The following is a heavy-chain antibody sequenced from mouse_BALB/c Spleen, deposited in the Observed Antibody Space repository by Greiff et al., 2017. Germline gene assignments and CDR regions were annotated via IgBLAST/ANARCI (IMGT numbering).Heavy chain of an antibody. CDR1: GFTFSSYG. CDR3: ARRGDFYAMDY. D-gene: IGHD3-3*01. V-gene: IGHV5-6*01. J-gene: IGHJ4*01. Sequence: EVHLVESGGDLVKPGGSLKLSCAASGFTFSSYGMSWVRQTPDKRLEWVATISSGGSYTYYPDSVKGRFTISRDNAKNTLYLQMSSLKSEDTAMYCCARRGDFYAMDYWGQGTSVTVSS. CDR2: ISSGGSYT.